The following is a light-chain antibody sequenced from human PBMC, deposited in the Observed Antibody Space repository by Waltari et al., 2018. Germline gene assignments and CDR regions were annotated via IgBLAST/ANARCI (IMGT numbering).Light chain of an antibody. J-gene: IGLJ2*01. V-gene: IGLV3-1*01. Sequence: SSELTQPPSVSVSPGQPASITCSGEILVDRYSCWYQQKPGQSPVLVIDKTNMRPSGLPERFSGSNSGNTATLPISGTQPVDEADYYCQTWDSCVVFGGGTKLTVL. CDR1: ILVDRY. CDR2: KTN. CDR3: QTWDSCVV.